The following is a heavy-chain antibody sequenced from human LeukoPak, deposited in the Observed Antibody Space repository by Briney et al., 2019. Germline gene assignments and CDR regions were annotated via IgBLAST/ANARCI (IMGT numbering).Heavy chain of an antibody. CDR3: AREVGCGGDCYVHFDY. V-gene: IGHV4-30-2*01. J-gene: IGHJ4*02. CDR2: IYLGGST. D-gene: IGHD2-21*01. Sequence: KASETLSLTCTVSGGSISSGGYYWSWIRQPPGKGLEWIGYIYLGGSTYYNPSLKSRVTISVDRSKNQFSLKLSSVTAADTAVYYCAREVGCGGDCYVHFDYWGQGTLVTVSS. CDR1: GGSISSGGYY.